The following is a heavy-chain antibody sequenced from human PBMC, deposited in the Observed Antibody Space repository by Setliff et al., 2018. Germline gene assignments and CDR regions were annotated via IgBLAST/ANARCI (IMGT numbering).Heavy chain of an antibody. CDR1: GASISGNSYY. D-gene: IGHD3-22*01. J-gene: IGHJ4*02. Sequence: SETLSLTCTVSGASISGNSYYWAWIRQPPGKGLEGIASTYYGGNTYYNPSLKSRVTMSVDTSKSQFSLKLTSVTAADTAVYYCARAPRYFDSTGSYFDFWGQGTLVTVSS. CDR2: TYYGGNT. V-gene: IGHV4-39*07. CDR3: ARAPRYFDSTGSYFDF.